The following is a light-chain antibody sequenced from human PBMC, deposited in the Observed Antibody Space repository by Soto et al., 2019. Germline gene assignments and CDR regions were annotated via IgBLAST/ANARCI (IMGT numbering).Light chain of an antibody. J-gene: IGLJ1*01. Sequence: QSALTQPRSVSGSPGQSVTISCTGTSSDVGVYNYVSWYQQYPGKAPKIMIYDVSKRPSGVPDRFSGSKSDNTASLTISGLQAEAEADYYFGSYAGSYTFVFGIGTQLTVL. CDR2: DVS. CDR3: GSYAGSYTFV. V-gene: IGLV2-11*01. CDR1: SSDVGVYNY.